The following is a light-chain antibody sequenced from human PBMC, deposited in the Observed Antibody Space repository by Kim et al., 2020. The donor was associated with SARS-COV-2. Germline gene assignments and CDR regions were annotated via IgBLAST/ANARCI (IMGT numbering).Light chain of an antibody. V-gene: IGLV3-19*01. Sequence: SSELTQDPAVYVALGQTVRITCQGDILRSYYATWYQQKPGQAPLVVIYAKNNRPSGSPDRFSGSTSGNTASLTITGAQAEDEADYYCNSRDSSGNVIFGGGTQLTVL. CDR3: NSRDSSGNVI. CDR2: AKN. CDR1: ILRSYY. J-gene: IGLJ2*01.